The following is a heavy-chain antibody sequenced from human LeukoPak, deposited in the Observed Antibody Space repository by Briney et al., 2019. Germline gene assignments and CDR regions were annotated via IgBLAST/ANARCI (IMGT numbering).Heavy chain of an antibody. CDR3: AKKYNTGLDP. V-gene: IGHV3-23*01. D-gene: IGHD1-14*01. J-gene: IGHJ5*02. CDR2: ISGSGAST. CDR1: GFTFSSYG. Sequence: GGSLRLSCAASGFTFSSYGMHWVRQAPGKGLEWVSDISGSGASTYYADSVKGRFTISRDNSKNTLYLQMNSLRAEDTAVYYCAKKYNTGLDPWGQGTLVTVSS.